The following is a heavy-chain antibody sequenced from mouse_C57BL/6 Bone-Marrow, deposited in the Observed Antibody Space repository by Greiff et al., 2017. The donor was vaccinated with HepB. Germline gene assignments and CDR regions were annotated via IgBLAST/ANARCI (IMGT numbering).Heavy chain of an antibody. CDR3: ARVYYDYDGDFDY. D-gene: IGHD2-4*01. J-gene: IGHJ2*01. V-gene: IGHV5-4*01. CDR2: ISDGGSYT. CDR1: GFTFSSYA. Sequence: DVHLVESGGGLVKPGGSLKLSCAASGFTFSSYAMSWVRQTPEKRLEWVATISDGGSYTYYPDNVKGRFTISRDNAKNNLYLQMSHLKSEDTAMYYCARVYYDYDGDFDYWGQGTTLTVSS.